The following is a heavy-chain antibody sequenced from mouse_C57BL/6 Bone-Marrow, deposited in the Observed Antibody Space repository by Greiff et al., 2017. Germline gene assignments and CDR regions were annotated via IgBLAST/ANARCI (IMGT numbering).Heavy chain of an antibody. D-gene: IGHD1-1*01. Sequence: QVQLQQPGAELVMPGASVKLSCKASGYTFTSYWMHWVKQRPGQGLEWIGEIDPSDSYTNYNQKFKGKSTLTVDKSSSTAYMQLSSVTSEDTAVYYCEREGTTVVAPFDYWGQGTTLTVSS. CDR3: EREGTTVVAPFDY. CDR1: GYTFTSYW. J-gene: IGHJ2*01. V-gene: IGHV1-69*01. CDR2: IDPSDSYT.